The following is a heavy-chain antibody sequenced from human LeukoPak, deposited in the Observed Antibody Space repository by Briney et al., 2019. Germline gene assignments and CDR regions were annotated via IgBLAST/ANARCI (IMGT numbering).Heavy chain of an antibody. J-gene: IGHJ4*02. D-gene: IGHD4-17*01. V-gene: IGHV4-30-4*08. CDR3: ARGGSYGDYVNY. CDR2: IYYSGST. Sequence: PSETLSLTCAVYGGSFSGYYWSWIRQPPGKGLEWIGYIYYSGSTYYNPSLKSRVTISVDTSKNQFSLKLSSVTAADTAVYYCARGGSYGDYVNYWGQGTLVTVSS. CDR1: GGSFSGYY.